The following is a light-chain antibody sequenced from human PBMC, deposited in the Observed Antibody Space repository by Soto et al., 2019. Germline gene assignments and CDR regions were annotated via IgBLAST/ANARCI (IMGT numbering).Light chain of an antibody. CDR3: CSYTGSGTLWV. CDR2: EDS. J-gene: IGLJ3*02. V-gene: IGLV2-23*01. CDR1: SSDVGSLQF. Sequence: SVLTQPASVSWSPGQSITISCSGASSDVGSLQFVAWYQQHPGKAPKVVIYEDSKRPSGISFRFSGSTSGNTASLTISGLQPDDESHYYCCSYTGSGTLWVFGGGTKVTVL.